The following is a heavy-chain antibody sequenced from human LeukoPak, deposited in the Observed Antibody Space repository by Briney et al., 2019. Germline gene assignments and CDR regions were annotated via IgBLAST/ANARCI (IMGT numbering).Heavy chain of an antibody. CDR3: ARAWQSGGSYHFDY. V-gene: IGHV1-2*02. CDR1: GYTFTGYY. D-gene: IGHD1-26*01. Sequence: ASVKVSCEASGYTFTGYYMHWVRQAPGQGLEWMGWINPNSGGTNYAQKFQGRVTMTRDTSISTAYMELSRLRSDDTAVYYCARAWQSGGSYHFDYWGQGTLVTVSS. CDR2: INPNSGGT. J-gene: IGHJ4*02.